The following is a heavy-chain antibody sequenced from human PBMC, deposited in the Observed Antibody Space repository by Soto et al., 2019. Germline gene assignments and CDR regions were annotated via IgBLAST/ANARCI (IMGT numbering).Heavy chain of an antibody. D-gene: IGHD3-10*01. CDR2: IYYSGST. J-gene: IGHJ5*02. Sequence: QVQLQESGPGLVKPSETLSLTCTVSGGSISSYYWSWIRQPPGKGLEWIGYIYYSGSTNYNPSLKSRVTISVDTSKNQFSLKLSSVTAADTAVYYCARVAPMENENWFDPWGQGTLVTVSS. V-gene: IGHV4-59*12. CDR1: GGSISSYY. CDR3: ARVAPMENENWFDP.